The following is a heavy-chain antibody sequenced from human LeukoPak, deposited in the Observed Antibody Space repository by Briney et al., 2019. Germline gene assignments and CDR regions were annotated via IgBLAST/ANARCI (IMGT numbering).Heavy chain of an antibody. V-gene: IGHV3-74*01. CDR3: ARDPSAFAGYFDF. Sequence: PGGSLRLSCAASAFAFSRYWMHWVRQAPGKGLVWVSRIEGDGSSTTYADYVKGRFTISRDNAKNTLYLQLNSLRAEDTAVYFCARDPSAFAGYFDFWGQGTLVTASS. D-gene: IGHD3-10*01. CDR1: AFAFSRYW. CDR2: IEGDGSST. J-gene: IGHJ4*02.